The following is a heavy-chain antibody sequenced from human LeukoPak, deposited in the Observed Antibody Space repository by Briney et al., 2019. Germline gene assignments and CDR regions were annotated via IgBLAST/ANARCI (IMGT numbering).Heavy chain of an antibody. CDR2: TNPNSGGT. CDR3: ARALSGYSYGCDY. CDR1: GYTFTEYY. Sequence: GASVKVSCKASGYTFTEYYLHWVRQAPGQGLEWMGWTNPNSGGTHYAQKFQGRVTMTRDTSISTAYMEVSGLRSDDTAVYYCARALSGYSYGCDYWGQGALVTVSS. J-gene: IGHJ4*02. V-gene: IGHV1-2*02. D-gene: IGHD5-18*01.